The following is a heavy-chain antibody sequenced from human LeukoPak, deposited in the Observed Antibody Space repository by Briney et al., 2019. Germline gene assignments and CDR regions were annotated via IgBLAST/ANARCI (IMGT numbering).Heavy chain of an antibody. V-gene: IGHV3-9*01. CDR1: GFTVDNYS. Sequence: GRSLRLSCAASGFTVDNYSMHWVRQAPGKGLGCVSGIIVDSGSIGYAESVKGRFTISRDNAKNSLYLQMNSLRAEDTALYYCAKDSDGDYLDNWGQGTLVTVSS. D-gene: IGHD4-17*01. J-gene: IGHJ4*02. CDR3: AKDSDGDYLDN. CDR2: IIVDSGSI.